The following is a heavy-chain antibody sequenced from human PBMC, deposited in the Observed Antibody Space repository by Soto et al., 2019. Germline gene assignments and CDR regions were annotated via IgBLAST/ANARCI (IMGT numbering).Heavy chain of an antibody. Sequence: EVQVVESGGGLVEPGGSLRLSCAASGFSVTNNYMNWVRQAPGKGLEWVSIIDIGGNTYYADFVKDRFTISRDNSRNTLYLHMDSLLAEDTAVYYCARGRGSTGYLGREHYFDYWGQGTLVTVSP. CDR1: GFSVTNNY. J-gene: IGHJ4*02. V-gene: IGHV3-66*01. D-gene: IGHD2-2*01. CDR2: IDIGGNT. CDR3: ARGRGSTGYLGREHYFDY.